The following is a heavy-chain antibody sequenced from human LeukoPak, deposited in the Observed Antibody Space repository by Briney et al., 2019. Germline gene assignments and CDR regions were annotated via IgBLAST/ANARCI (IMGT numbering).Heavy chain of an antibody. V-gene: IGHV1-69*01. CDR1: GGTFISYA. CDR3: ARVLDSSSWYSDY. CDR2: IIPIFGTA. Sequence: GSSVKVSCKASGGTFISYAISWVRQAPGQGLEWMGGIIPIFGTANYAQKLQGRVTITADESTSTAYMELSSLRSEDTAVYYCARVLDSSSWYSDYWGQGTLVTVSS. J-gene: IGHJ4*02. D-gene: IGHD6-13*01.